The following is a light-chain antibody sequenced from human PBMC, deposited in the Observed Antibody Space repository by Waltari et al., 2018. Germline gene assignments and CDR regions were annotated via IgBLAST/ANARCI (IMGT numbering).Light chain of an antibody. J-gene: IGKJ1*01. CDR1: QGMTNS. V-gene: IGKV1-NL1*01. CDR3: QQYYRNPRT. Sequence: DIQMTQSPSSLSASVGDRVTITCRASQGMTNSLAWYQQKPGKAPKLLLYDASRLESGVPSRVSGSGSGTDYTLTISSLQPEDFATYYCQQYYRNPRTFGQGTKVEIK. CDR2: DAS.